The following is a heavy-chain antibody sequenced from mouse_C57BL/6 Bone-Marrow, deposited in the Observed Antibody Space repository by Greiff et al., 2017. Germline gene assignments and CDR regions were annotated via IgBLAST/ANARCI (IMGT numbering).Heavy chain of an antibody. J-gene: IGHJ3*01. CDR3: ARRGGYDSSWFAY. D-gene: IGHD2-4*01. CDR1: GYSFTSYY. Sequence: QVQLKESGPELVKPGASVKISCKASGYSFTSYYIHWVKQRPGQGLEWIGWIYPGSGNTKYNEKFKGKATLTADTSSSTAYMQLSSLTSEDSAVYYCARRGGYDSSWFAYWGQGTLVTVSA. V-gene: IGHV1-66*01. CDR2: IYPGSGNT.